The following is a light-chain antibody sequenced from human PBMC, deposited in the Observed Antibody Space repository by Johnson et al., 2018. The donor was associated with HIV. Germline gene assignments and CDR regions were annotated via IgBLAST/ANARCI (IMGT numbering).Light chain of an antibody. CDR3: GTWDSSLSTYV. CDR1: SSNIGNHY. V-gene: IGLV1-51*01. J-gene: IGLJ1*01. CDR2: DNN. Sequence: SVLTQPPSVSAAPGQKVTISCSGTSSNIGNHYVSWYQLLPGTAPKLLIYDNNQRPSGIPDRFSVSKSGTSATLVITGLQTGDEADYYCGTWDSSLSTYVFGSGTKVTVL.